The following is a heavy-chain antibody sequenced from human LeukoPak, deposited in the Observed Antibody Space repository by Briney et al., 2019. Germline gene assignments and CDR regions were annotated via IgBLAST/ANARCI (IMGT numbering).Heavy chain of an antibody. Sequence: GGSLRLSCAASGFTFSSYGMSWVRQAPGKGLEWVSAISGSGGSTYYADSVKGRFTISRDNSKNTLYLQMNSLRAEDTAVYYCARERIGYCSRTSCYLERYYYYMDVWGKGTTVTVSS. V-gene: IGHV3-23*01. D-gene: IGHD2-2*01. J-gene: IGHJ6*03. CDR3: ARERIGYCSRTSCYLERYYYYMDV. CDR2: ISGSGGST. CDR1: GFTFSSYG.